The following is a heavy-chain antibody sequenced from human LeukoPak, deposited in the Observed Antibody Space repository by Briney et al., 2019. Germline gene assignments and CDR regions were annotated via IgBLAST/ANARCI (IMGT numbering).Heavy chain of an antibody. CDR1: GGALRDYY. D-gene: IGHD6-13*01. V-gene: IGHV4-4*07. CDR2: IYATTGST. J-gene: IGHJ4*02. CDR3: ARVSLAAAGTPFDY. Sequence: SETLSLTCTVSGGALRDYYWTWIRQPAGKGLEWLGQIYATTGSTNYNPSLKSRVAISVDRSKNQFSLKLSSVTAADTAVYYCARVSLAAAGTPFDYWGQGTLVTVSS.